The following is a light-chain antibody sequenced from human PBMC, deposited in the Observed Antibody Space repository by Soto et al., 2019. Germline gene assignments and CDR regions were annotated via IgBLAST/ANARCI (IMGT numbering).Light chain of an antibody. CDR1: SSDVGGYNY. CDR2: SVS. J-gene: IGLJ2*01. Sequence: QSVLTQPASVSGSPGQSITISCTGTSSDVGGYNYVSWYQQHPGKAPKLMIYSVSNRPSGVSHRFSGSKSGNTASLTISGLQAEDEGDYYCSSYTRNSPVLFGGGTKLTVL. V-gene: IGLV2-14*03. CDR3: SSYTRNSPVL.